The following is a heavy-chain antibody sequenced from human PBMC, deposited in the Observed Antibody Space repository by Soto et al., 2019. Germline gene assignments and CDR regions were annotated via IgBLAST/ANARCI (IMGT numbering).Heavy chain of an antibody. CDR1: GGSINSDGYY. D-gene: IGHD5-18*01. CDR2: INYSGAT. V-gene: IGHV4-31*03. CDR3: ARESYSFGRAFDI. J-gene: IGHJ4*01. Sequence: PSETLCLTCTVSGGSINSDGYYWSWIRQHPEKGLEWIGYINYSGATYYNPSLKSRLTISVDTSKNQFSLQLTSVIAADTALYYCARESYSFGRAFDIWGHGTLVTVSS.